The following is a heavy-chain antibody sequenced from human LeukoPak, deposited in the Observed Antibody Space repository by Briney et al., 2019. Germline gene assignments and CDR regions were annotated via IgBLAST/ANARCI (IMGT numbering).Heavy chain of an antibody. V-gene: IGHV3-7*03. CDR2: IKQDGSDK. J-gene: IGHJ4*02. Sequence: GGSLRLSCAASGFTFSDYWMTWVRQAQGKGLEWVANIKQDGSDKYYVDFVKGRFTVSRDNAKKSLYLQMNNLRAEDTAIYYCARDKSAGADTGSSFYYWGQGVLVTVSS. D-gene: IGHD3-10*01. CDR3: ARDKSAGADTGSSFYY. CDR1: GFTFSDYW.